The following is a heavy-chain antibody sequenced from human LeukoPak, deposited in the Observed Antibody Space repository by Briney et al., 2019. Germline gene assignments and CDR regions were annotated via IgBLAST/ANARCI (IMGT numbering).Heavy chain of an antibody. CDR2: IRSKAYGGTT. D-gene: IGHD2-15*01. CDR1: GFTFGDHA. J-gene: IGHJ6*04. Sequence: GGSLRLSCTASGFTFGDHAMSWVRQAPGQGLEWVGFIRSKAYGGTTEYAASVKGRFTISRDDSKSIAYLQMNSLKTEDTAVYYCTRDKVVVVAATKGDYYYGMDVWGKGTTVTVSS. CDR3: TRDKVVVVAATKGDYYYGMDV. V-gene: IGHV3-49*04.